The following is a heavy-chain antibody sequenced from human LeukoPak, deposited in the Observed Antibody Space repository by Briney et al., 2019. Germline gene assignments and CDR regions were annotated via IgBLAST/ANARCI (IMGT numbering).Heavy chain of an antibody. CDR1: GYTFTSYG. J-gene: IGHJ6*03. D-gene: IGHD2-8*01. CDR3: ARGHEEGQGVYYCMDV. Sequence: VASVKVSCKASGYTFTSYGISWVRQAPGQGLEWMGWISAYNGNTNYAQKLQGRVTMTTDTSTSTAYMELRSLRSDDTAVYYCARGHEEGQGVYYCMDVWGKGTTVTVSS. V-gene: IGHV1-18*01. CDR2: ISAYNGNT.